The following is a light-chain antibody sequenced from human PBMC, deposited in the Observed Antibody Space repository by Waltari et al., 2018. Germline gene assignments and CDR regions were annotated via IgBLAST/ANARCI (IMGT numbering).Light chain of an antibody. CDR2: AVN. V-gene: IGLV2-23*02. CDR1: SSDLGKYNL. J-gene: IGLJ3*02. CDR3: CSYAGSAVSV. Sequence: QSALTQTATVSGSPGQSITISCTGASSDLGKYNLVSWYQQHPGKAPTLIIYAVNKRPSGVSNRFSGSKSGNTAFLTISGLQTADEADYYCCSYAGSAVSVFGGGTKLTVL.